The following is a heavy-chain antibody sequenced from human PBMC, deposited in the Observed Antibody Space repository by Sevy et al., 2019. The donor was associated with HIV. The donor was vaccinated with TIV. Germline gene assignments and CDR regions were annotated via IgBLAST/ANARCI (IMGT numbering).Heavy chain of an antibody. CDR1: GFTFSSYW. J-gene: IGHJ6*02. CDR3: ARLGYSYGWYYYGMDV. V-gene: IGHV3-74*01. CDR2: INSDGSST. D-gene: IGHD5-18*01. Sequence: GGSLRLSCAASGFTFSSYWMHWVRQAPGKGLVWVSRINSDGSSTSYADSVKGRFTISRDNAKNTLYLQMNSLRAEDTAVYYCARLGYSYGWYYYGMDVWGQGTTVTVSS.